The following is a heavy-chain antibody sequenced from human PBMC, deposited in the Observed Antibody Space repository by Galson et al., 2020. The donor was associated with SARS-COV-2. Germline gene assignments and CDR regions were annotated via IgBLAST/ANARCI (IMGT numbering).Heavy chain of an antibody. D-gene: IGHD5-12*01. CDR2: VYNSGYS. CDR1: GGSVSRYH. V-gene: IGHV4-59*02. J-gene: IGHJ6*03. Sequence: SETLSLTCSVSGGSVSRYHWNWIRQPPGKGLEWIGYVYNSGYSNYSPSLKSRVTFSVDTSKNQFSLKLRSVTAADTAVYFCARGYSGYDSSGGTDFYYFYMDVWGKGTTVTVSS. CDR3: ARGYSGYDSSGGTDFYYFYMDV.